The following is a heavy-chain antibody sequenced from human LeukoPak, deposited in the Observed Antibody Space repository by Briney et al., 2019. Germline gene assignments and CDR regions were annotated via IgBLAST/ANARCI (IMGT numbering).Heavy chain of an antibody. V-gene: IGHV1-2*02. Sequence: ASVKVSCKASGYTFTGYYMHWVRQAPGQGLEWMGWINPNSGGTNSAQKFQARVTMTRDTSISTAYMELSRLRSDDTAVYYCARVAFDYNEGFDYWGQGTLVTVSS. CDR3: ARVAFDYNEGFDY. J-gene: IGHJ4*02. D-gene: IGHD3-22*01. CDR2: INPNSGGT. CDR1: GYTFTGYY.